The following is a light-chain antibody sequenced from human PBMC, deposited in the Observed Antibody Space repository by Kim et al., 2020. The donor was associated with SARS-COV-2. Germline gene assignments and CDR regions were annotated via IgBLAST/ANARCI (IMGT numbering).Light chain of an antibody. J-gene: IGKJ4*01. V-gene: IGKV3-15*01. CDR3: QQYNNWPPLT. CDR1: QSVSSN. CDR2: GAS. Sequence: SPEERATLSCTASQSVSSNIALDLQKPGQALSLLIYGASTRATGIPARFSGSGSGTDFTLTINSLQSEDFAVYYCQQYNNWPPLTFGGGTKVDIK.